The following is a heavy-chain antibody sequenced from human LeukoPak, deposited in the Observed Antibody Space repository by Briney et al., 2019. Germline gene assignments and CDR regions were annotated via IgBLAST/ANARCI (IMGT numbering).Heavy chain of an antibody. CDR2: ISGSGGTT. CDR1: GFTFSSYS. D-gene: IGHD6-13*01. CDR3: ARGPYSSNWYVDY. Sequence: GGSLRLSCAASGFTFSSYSMNWVRQAPGKGLEWVSTISGSGGTTYYADSVKGRFTISRDSAKNSLYLQMNSLRAEDTAVYYCARGPYSSNWYVDYWGQGTLVTVAS. J-gene: IGHJ4*02. V-gene: IGHV3-21*06.